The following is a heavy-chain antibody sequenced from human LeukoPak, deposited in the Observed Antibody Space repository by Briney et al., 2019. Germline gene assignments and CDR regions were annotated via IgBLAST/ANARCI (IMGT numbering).Heavy chain of an antibody. CDR2: ISYDGSNK. CDR1: GFTFSSYG. J-gene: IGHJ5*02. Sequence: GGSLRLSCAASGFTFSSYGMHWVRQAPGKGLEWVAVISYDGSNKYYADSVKGRFTISRDNSKNTLYLQMNSLRAEDTAVYYCAKEGPEGYSNYLLPWFDPWGQGTLVTVSS. CDR3: AKEGPEGYSNYLLPWFDP. V-gene: IGHV3-30*18. D-gene: IGHD4-4*01.